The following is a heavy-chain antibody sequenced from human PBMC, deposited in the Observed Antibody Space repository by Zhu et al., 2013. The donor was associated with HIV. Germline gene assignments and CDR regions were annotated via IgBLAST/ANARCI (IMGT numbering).Heavy chain of an antibody. D-gene: IGHD2-15*01. V-gene: IGHV1-2*04. Sequence: QVQLVQSGAEVKKPGASVKVSCKASGYTFTGYYMHWVRQAPGQGLEWMGWINPNSGGTNYAQKFQGWVTMTRDTSISTAYMELSRLRSDDTAVYYCARSIVVVVAATPDGAFDIWGQGTMVTVSS. CDR3: ARSIVVVVAATPDGAFDI. J-gene: IGHJ3*02. CDR1: GYTFTGYY. CDR2: INPNSGGT.